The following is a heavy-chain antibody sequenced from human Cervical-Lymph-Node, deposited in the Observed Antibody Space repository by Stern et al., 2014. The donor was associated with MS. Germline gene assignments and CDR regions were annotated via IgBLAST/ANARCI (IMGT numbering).Heavy chain of an antibody. V-gene: IGHV3-74*02. D-gene: IGHD6-13*01. CDR3: SGSNWYFFDY. J-gene: IGHJ4*02. CDR1: GFTFDSYS. Sequence: VQLLQPGGGLVQPGGSLRLSCAASGFTFDSYSMHWVRQVPGKGLVWVSRINTDGSSPRYADSVKGRFTISRDNAKNMLYLEMNSLRAEDTAVYYCSGSNWYFFDYWGQGTLVTVSS. CDR2: INTDGSSP.